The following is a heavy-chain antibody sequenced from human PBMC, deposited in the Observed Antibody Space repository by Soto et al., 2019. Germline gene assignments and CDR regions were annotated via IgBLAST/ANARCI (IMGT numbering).Heavy chain of an antibody. CDR2: INAGNGNT. CDR1: GYTFTIYA. CDR3: ARGVAPYYFDY. V-gene: IGHV1-3*01. Sequence: ASVNVSCKAAGYTFTIYAMHWVRQAPGQRLEWMGWINAGNGNTKYSQKFQGRVTITRDTSASTAYMELSSLRSEDTAVYYCARGVAPYYFDYWGQGTLVTVSS. J-gene: IGHJ4*02. D-gene: IGHD2-15*01.